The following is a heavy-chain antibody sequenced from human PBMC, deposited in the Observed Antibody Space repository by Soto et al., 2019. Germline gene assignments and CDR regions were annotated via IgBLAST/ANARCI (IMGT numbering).Heavy chain of an antibody. Sequence: QVQLVQSGAEVKKPGSSVKVSCKASGGTFSSYTISWVRQAPGQGLEWMGRIIPILGIANYAQKFQGRVTITADKSTSTAYMELSSLRSEDTAVYYCARVKPPMVRGAALNGMDVWGQGTTVTVSS. CDR1: GGTFSSYT. D-gene: IGHD3-10*01. J-gene: IGHJ6*02. CDR3: ARVKPPMVRGAALNGMDV. CDR2: IIPILGIA. V-gene: IGHV1-69*02.